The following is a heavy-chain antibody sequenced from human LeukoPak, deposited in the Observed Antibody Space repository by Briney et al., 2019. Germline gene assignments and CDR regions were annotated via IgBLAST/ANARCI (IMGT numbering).Heavy chain of an antibody. V-gene: IGHV3-30*02. CDR2: IRYDGGNR. J-gene: IGHJ4*02. D-gene: IGHD2-15*01. CDR3: AKGTVVVDGTGRDNFDY. CDR1: GFTFSSYG. Sequence: QPGGSLRLSCAASGFTFSSYGMHWVRQAPGKGLEWVTFIRYDGGNRYYADSVKGRLTISRDNSKNTLYLQMNRLRPEDTAVYFCAKGTVVVDGTGRDNFDYWGQGTLVTVSS.